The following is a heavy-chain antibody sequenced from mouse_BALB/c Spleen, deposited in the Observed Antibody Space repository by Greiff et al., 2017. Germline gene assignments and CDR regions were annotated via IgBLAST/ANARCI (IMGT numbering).Heavy chain of an antibody. Sequence: EVQLQQSGAELVRPGALVKLSCKASGFNIKDYYMHWVKQRPEQGLEWIGWIDPENGNTIYDPKFQGKASITADTSSNTAYLQLSSLTSEDTAVYYCAPANWDTDWYFDVWGAGTTVTVSS. D-gene: IGHD4-1*01. CDR2: IDPENGNT. V-gene: IGHV14-1*02. J-gene: IGHJ1*01. CDR3: APANWDTDWYFDV. CDR1: GFNIKDYY.